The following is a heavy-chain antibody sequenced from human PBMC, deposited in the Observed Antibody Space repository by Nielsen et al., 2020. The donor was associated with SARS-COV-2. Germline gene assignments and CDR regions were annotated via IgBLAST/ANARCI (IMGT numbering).Heavy chain of an antibody. V-gene: IGHV1-3*01. J-gene: IGHJ4*02. CDR2: INAGNGNT. D-gene: IGHD6-19*01. Sequence: ASVKVSCKASGYTFTSYAMHWVRQAPGQRLEWMGWINAGNGNTKYSQKFQGRVTITRDTSASTAYMELSSLRSEDTAVYYCARGGYPAVAPRDWGQGTLVTVSS. CDR3: ARGGYPAVAPRD. CDR1: GYTFTSYA.